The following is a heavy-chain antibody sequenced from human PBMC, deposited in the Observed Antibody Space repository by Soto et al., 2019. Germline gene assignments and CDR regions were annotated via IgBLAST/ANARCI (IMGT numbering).Heavy chain of an antibody. D-gene: IGHD3-3*01. CDR1: GYTFTTFG. J-gene: IGHJ4*02. CDR3: ARSAPFDIYAISPLEF. CDR2: SSDNNGNK. Sequence: ASVKVSCQASGYTFTTFGISWVRQAPGQGLEWVGWSSDNNGNKKYSQKFQGRVSLATETSASTAYMELRSLRSDDTAVYYCARSAPFDIYAISPLEFWGQGTLVTVSS. V-gene: IGHV1-18*01.